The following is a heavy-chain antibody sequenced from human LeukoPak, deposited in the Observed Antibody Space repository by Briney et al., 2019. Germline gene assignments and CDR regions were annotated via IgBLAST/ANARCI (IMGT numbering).Heavy chain of an antibody. CDR2: MNPNSGNT. D-gene: IGHD3-22*01. V-gene: IGHV1-8*01. CDR3: ARGSYYYDGSGYWPPFDY. Sequence: GASVKVSCKASGYTFTSYDINWVRQATGQGLEWMGWMNPNSGNTGYAQKFQGRVTMTRNTSISTAYMELSSLRSEDTAVYYCARGSYYYDGSGYWPPFDYWGQGTLVTVSS. CDR1: GYTFTSYD. J-gene: IGHJ4*02.